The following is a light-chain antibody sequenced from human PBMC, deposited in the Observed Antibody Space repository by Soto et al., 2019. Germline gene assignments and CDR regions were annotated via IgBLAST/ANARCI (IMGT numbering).Light chain of an antibody. CDR1: QSIGNR. CDR2: DAS. V-gene: IGKV1-5*01. CDR3: QHYGGLWT. Sequence: DLQMTQSPSTLSPSVGDRITISCRASQSIGNRLAWYQQKPGTAPKVLIYDASTLGSGVPLRFSGSGSGTNFILTISSLQPDDCATYDCQHYGGLWTFGLGTKVEI. J-gene: IGKJ1*01.